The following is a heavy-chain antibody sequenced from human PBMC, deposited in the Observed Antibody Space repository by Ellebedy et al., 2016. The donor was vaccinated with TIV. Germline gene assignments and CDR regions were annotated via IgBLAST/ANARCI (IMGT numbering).Heavy chain of an antibody. V-gene: IGHV3-7*01. Sequence: GESLKISCAASGFSFSSYWMSWVRQAPGKGLEWVANIKQDGSEKYYVDSVKGRFTISRDNAKNSLYLQMNSLRAEDTAVYYCAMGGGAHFDWLLAWGQGTLVTVSS. CDR2: IKQDGSEK. D-gene: IGHD3-9*01. CDR1: GFSFSSYW. J-gene: IGHJ5*02. CDR3: AMGGGAHFDWLLA.